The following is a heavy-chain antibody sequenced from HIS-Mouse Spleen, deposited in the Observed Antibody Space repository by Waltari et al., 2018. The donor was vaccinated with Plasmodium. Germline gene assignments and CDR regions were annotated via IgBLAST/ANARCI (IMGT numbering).Heavy chain of an antibody. CDR1: GYTFTGYF. D-gene: IGHD7-27*01. CDR2: INPNSGGT. V-gene: IGHV1-2*02. J-gene: IGHJ3*02. Sequence: QVQLVQSGAEVKKPGASVKVSCKASGYTFTGYFMHWVRQAPGKGLEWMGWINPNSGGTNYGQRFQGRVTMTRDTSISTAYMELSRLRSDDTAVYYCARDPKQLGSAFDIWGQGTMVTVSS. CDR3: ARDPKQLGSAFDI.